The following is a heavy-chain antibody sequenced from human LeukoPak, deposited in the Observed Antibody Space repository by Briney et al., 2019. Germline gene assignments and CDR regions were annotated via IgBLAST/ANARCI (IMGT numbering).Heavy chain of an antibody. CDR2: IWYDGSNK. CDR1: GFTFSSYG. CDR3: ARGIGSGWSTYFDY. V-gene: IGHV3-33*01. D-gene: IGHD6-19*01. J-gene: IGHJ4*02. Sequence: GRSLRLSCAASGFTFSSYGMHWVRQAPGKGLEWVAVIWYDGSNKYYADSVKGRFTISRDNSKNTLYLQMNSLRAEDTAVYYCARGIGSGWSTYFDYSGQGTLVTVSS.